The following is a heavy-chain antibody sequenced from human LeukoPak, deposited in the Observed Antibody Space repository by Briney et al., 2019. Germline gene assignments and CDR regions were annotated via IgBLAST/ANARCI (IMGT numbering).Heavy chain of an antibody. CDR2: IYYSGST. D-gene: IGHD6-19*01. V-gene: IGHV4-31*03. Sequence: PSETLSLTCTVSGGSISSGGYYWSWIRQHPGKGLEWIGYIYYSGSTYYNPSLKSRVTISVDTSKNQFSLKLSSVTAADTAVYYCARDVKSVAGTLYFDYWGQGTLVTVSS. J-gene: IGHJ4*02. CDR3: ARDVKSVAGTLYFDY. CDR1: GGSISSGGYY.